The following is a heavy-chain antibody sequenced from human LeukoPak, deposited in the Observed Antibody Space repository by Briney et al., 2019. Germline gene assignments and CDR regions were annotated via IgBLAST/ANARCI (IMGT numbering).Heavy chain of an antibody. V-gene: IGHV3-74*03. J-gene: IGHJ4*02. Sequence: GGSLRLSCAASGFTFSRYLMHCVRQAPGKALMSFSRISSDRSTTLYADSVTGRFTISRDNAKNTLYLQMISLGATATAVYYCTTDLSSNRYYLCDYWGQGTLVTVSS. CDR2: ISSDRSTT. D-gene: IGHD3-10*01. CDR1: GFTFSRYL. CDR3: TTDLSSNRYYLCDY.